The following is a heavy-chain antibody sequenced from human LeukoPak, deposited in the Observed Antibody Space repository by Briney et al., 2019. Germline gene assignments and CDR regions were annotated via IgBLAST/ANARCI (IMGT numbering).Heavy chain of an antibody. CDR1: GGSISSSNYY. CDR2: IYYSGNT. D-gene: IGHD6-19*01. Sequence: SETLSLTCAVSGGSISSSNYYWGWIRQPPGQGLEWIGSIYYSGNTYYNPSLKSRVTISVDTSKNQFSLKLSSVTATDTAVYYCVRRRAGRDWFDPWGQGTLVTVSS. CDR3: VRRRAGRDWFDP. J-gene: IGHJ5*02. V-gene: IGHV4-39*01.